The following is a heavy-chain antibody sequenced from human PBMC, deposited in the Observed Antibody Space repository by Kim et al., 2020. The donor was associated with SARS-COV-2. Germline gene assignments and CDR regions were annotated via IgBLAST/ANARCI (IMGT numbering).Heavy chain of an antibody. CDR1: GFTFSVSA. CDR3: TRQSSSPDL. Sequence: GGSLRLSCVASGFTFSVSAMHWVRQASGKGLEWVGRIRSKADGYATTYAASVKGRFTISRDDSKNTAYLQMDSLKTEDSAVYYCTRQSSSPDLWGQGTLVTVSS. D-gene: IGHD6-13*01. J-gene: IGHJ5*02. V-gene: IGHV3-73*01. CDR2: IRSKADGYAT.